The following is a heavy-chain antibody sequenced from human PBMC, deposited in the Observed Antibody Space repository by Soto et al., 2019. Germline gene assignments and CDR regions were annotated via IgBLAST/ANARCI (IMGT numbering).Heavy chain of an antibody. Sequence: QVHLQESGPGLVKPSETLSLTCTVSGGSISGYYWSWIRQPPGKGLEWIGYIYYSGSTNYNPSLKSRVTISVDTPRNQFPLRRSSVTAADTAVYYCARHRDQWLANAFDIWGQGTMFTVSS. D-gene: IGHD6-19*01. CDR2: IYYSGST. J-gene: IGHJ3*02. CDR3: ARHRDQWLANAFDI. CDR1: GGSISGYY. V-gene: IGHV4-59*08.